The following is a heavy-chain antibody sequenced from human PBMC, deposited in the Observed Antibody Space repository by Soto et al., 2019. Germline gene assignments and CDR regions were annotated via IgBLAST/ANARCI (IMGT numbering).Heavy chain of an antibody. V-gene: IGHV3-66*01. D-gene: IGHD2-2*01. CDR2: IYSGGST. Sequence: GGSLRLSCAASGFTVSNNYMSWVRQAPGKGLEWVSLIYSGGSTYYADSVKGRFTISRDSSKNTLYLQMNSLRAEDTAVYYCAKDREEVVPAAIDYWGQGTLLPVSS. J-gene: IGHJ4*02. CDR3: AKDREEVVPAAIDY. CDR1: GFTVSNNY.